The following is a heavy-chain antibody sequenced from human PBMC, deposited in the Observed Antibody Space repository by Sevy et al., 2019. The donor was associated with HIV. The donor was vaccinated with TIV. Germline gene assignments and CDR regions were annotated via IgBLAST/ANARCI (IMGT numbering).Heavy chain of an antibody. CDR1: GFTFREYS. D-gene: IGHD6-13*01. CDR3: ARSLAAAENWFDP. Sequence: GGSLRLSCVGSGFTFREYSMNWVRQAPGKGLEWVSYISGGSTTIEHADSVKGRFSISRDNDDNSVFLQMNRLRVEDTAVYYCARSLAAAENWFDPWGQGTLVTVSS. J-gene: IGHJ5*02. CDR2: ISGGSTTI. V-gene: IGHV3-48*01.